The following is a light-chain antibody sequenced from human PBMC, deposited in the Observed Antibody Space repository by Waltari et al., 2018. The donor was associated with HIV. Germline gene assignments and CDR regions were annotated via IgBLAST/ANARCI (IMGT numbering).Light chain of an antibody. CDR2: EVI. Sequence: QSALTQPRSVSGSPGQSVTISCTGTSSEVGGYDSVSWYLQHPGKVPKLILYEVIKRPSGVPERFSGAKSGNTASLTISGLQTEDEADYFCCSYAGTYTYVLFGGGTKLTVL. V-gene: IGLV2-11*01. CDR3: CSYAGTYTYVL. CDR1: SSEVGGYDS. J-gene: IGLJ3*02.